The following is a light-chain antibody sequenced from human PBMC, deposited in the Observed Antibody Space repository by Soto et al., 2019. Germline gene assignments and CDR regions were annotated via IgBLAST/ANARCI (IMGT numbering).Light chain of an antibody. CDR1: QTISSY. CDR3: QQSSSIPYT. Sequence: DIQMTQSPSSLSASVGARVTITCRASQTISSYLNWYQQNPGKAPKLLIYAASSLQSGVPSRFSGSGSGTDFTLTISSLQPEDFATYYCQQSSSIPYTFGQGTKLEIK. CDR2: AAS. J-gene: IGKJ2*01. V-gene: IGKV1-39*01.